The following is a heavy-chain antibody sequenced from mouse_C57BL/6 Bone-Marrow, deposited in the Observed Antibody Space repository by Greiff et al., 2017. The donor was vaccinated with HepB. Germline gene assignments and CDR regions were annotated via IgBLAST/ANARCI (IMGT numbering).Heavy chain of an antibody. CDR3: LYCYGSSHLYFDV. CDR1: GYTFTSYW. CDR2: IYPGNSNT. V-gene: IGHV1-5*01. D-gene: IGHD1-1*01. Sequence: EVQLQESGTVLARPGASVKMSCKTSGYTFTSYWMHWVKQRPGQGLEWIGAIYPGNSNTSYNQKFKGKAKLTAVTSASTAYMELSSLTNEDSAVYYCLYCYGSSHLYFDVWGTGTTVTVSS. J-gene: IGHJ1*03.